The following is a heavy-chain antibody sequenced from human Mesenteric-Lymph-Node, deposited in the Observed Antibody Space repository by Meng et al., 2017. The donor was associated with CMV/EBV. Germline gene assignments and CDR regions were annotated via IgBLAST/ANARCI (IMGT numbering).Heavy chain of an antibody. V-gene: IGHV4-59*12. CDR2: IYSSGGI. J-gene: IGHJ4*02. Sequence: SETLSLTCTVSGGSIRNYYWSWIRQSPEKGLEWIGNIYSSGGISYNPSLRGRVTISIDTSKNQFYLKVSYVTAADTAVYYCTRAPSAMESDYWGQGTLVTVSS. CDR1: GGSIRNYY. D-gene: IGHD1-1*01. CDR3: TRAPSAMESDY.